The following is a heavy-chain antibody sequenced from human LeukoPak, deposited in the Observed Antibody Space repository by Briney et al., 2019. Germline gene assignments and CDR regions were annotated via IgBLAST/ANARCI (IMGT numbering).Heavy chain of an antibody. D-gene: IGHD2/OR15-2a*01. CDR2: INTNNGDT. J-gene: IGHJ4*02. CDR1: GYTFTRNA. CDR3: ARSLLPMTPWDF. V-gene: IGHV1-3*04. Sequence: GASVKVSCKASGYTFTRNAMHWVRQAPGQRLEWMGWINTNNGDTKYSQKFQGRVTITRDTSANTAYMELSSLRSEDTAVYYCARSLLPMTPWDFWGQGTLVTVSS.